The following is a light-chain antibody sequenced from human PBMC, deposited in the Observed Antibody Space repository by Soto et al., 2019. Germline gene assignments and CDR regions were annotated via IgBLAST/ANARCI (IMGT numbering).Light chain of an antibody. CDR3: QQANIYPFT. CDR1: QGIINY. J-gene: IGKJ3*01. CDR2: SAS. V-gene: IGKV1-9*01. Sequence: IQLTQSPSSLSASVGDRVTITCRASQGIINYLAWYQQKPGKAPKLLIYSASTLQRGVSSRFSGSGSGADFTLMISSLQPEDVATYFCQQANIYPFTFGLGTKVEIK.